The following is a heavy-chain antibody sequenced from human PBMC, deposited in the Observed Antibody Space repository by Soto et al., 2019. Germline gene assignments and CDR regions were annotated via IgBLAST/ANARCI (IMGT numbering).Heavy chain of an antibody. CDR2: IKSDGSKK. V-gene: IGHV3-30*04. CDR1: GLTFSRYA. Sequence: QVQLVESGGGVVQPGRSLRLSCAASGLTFSRYAMNWVRQAPGKGLEWVAVIKSDGSKKHYADSVQGRFTISRHNSKNTLYLQMNRPRAEDTSVYYCAAELGNTGYDGHDYWGQGTLVTCSS. J-gene: IGHJ4*02. D-gene: IGHD5-12*01. CDR3: AAELGNTGYDGHDY.